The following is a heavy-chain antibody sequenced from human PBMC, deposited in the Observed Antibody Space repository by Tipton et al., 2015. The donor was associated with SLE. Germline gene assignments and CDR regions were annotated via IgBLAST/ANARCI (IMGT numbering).Heavy chain of an antibody. V-gene: IGHV3-21*03. CDR1: GFTFGSYS. J-gene: IGHJ4*02. Sequence: SLRLSCAASGFTFGSYSMNWVRQAPGKGLEWVSSISSSSSYIYYADSVKGRFTISRDNAKNSLYLQMNSLRAEDTAVYYCARDGEDLGASPLFDYWGQGTLVTVSS. CDR3: ARDGEDLGASPLFDY. CDR2: ISSSSSYI. D-gene: IGHD1-26*01.